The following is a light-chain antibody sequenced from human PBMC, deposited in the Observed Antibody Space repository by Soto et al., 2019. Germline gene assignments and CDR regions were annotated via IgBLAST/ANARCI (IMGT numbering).Light chain of an antibody. J-gene: IGKJ5*01. CDR3: QQRTSWPPA. Sequence: EIVLTQSPATLSLSPGERATLTCRASQSVSNYLAWFQQKPGQAPSLLIYDASNRAAGVPARFRGSGSGTDFTLTISSLEPEDFAIYYCQQRTSWPPAFGQGTRLEIK. V-gene: IGKV3-11*01. CDR2: DAS. CDR1: QSVSNY.